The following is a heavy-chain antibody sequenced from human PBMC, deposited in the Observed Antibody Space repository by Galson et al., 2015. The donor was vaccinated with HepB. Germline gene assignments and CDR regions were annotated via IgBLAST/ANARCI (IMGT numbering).Heavy chain of an antibody. CDR2: ISYDGSDK. Sequence: SLRLSCAASGFTFSNYGIHWVRQAPGKGLEWVAVISYDGSDKYYADSVKGRFTISRGNSKHTLWLQMNSLRAEDTAVYYCAKPASPQYYDILDYYYMDVWGQGTTVTVSS. CDR3: AKPASPQYYDILDYYYMDV. CDR1: GFTFSNYG. V-gene: IGHV3-30*18. D-gene: IGHD3-9*01. J-gene: IGHJ6*03.